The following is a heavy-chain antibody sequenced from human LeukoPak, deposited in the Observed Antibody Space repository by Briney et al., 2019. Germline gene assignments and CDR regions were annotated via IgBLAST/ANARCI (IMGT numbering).Heavy chain of an antibody. J-gene: IGHJ5*02. V-gene: IGHV4-34*01. CDR1: VGSFSGYY. D-gene: IGHD3-10*02. Sequence: SETLSLTCAVYVGSFSGYYWSWIRQPPGKGLGWIGEINHSGSTNYNPSLKSRVTISVDTSKNQFSLKLSSVTAADTAVYYCARNVEGGFDPWGQGTLVTVSS. CDR3: ARNVEGGFDP. CDR2: INHSGST.